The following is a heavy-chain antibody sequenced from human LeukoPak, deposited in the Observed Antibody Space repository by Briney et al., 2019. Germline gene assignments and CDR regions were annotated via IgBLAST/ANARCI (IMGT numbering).Heavy chain of an antibody. CDR2: INSDGSST. V-gene: IGHV3-74*01. CDR3: ARAAYSSSPDY. J-gene: IGHJ4*02. Sequence: GGSLRLSCAASGFTFSSYWMHWVRQAPGKGLVGVSRINSDGSSTTYADSVKGRFTISRNNGKNTMYLQMNSLRAEDTAVYYCARAAYSSSPDYWGQGTLVTVSS. CDR1: GFTFSSYW. D-gene: IGHD6-13*01.